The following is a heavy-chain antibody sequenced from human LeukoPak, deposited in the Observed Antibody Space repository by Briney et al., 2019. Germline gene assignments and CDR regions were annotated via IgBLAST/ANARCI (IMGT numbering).Heavy chain of an antibody. D-gene: IGHD4-17*01. Sequence: SETLSLTCTVSGGSISSGDYYWSWIRQPPGKGLEWIGYIYYSGSTCYNPSLKSRVTISVDTSKNQFSLKLSSVTAADTAVYYCARGDSTLDYWGQGTLVTVSP. CDR3: ARGDSTLDY. V-gene: IGHV4-30-4*01. CDR2: IYYSGST. J-gene: IGHJ4*02. CDR1: GGSISSGDYY.